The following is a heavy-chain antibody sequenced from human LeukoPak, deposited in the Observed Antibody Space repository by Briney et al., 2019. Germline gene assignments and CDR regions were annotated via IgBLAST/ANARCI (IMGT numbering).Heavy chain of an antibody. V-gene: IGHV4-4*02. CDR2: IYHSGST. CDR3: ARGWNYGPFDY. Sequence: SETLSLTCAVSGGSISSSNWWSWVRQPPGKGLEWIGEIYHSGSTNYNPSLKSRVTIPVDKSKNQFSLKLSSVTAADTAVYYCARGWNYGPFDYWGQGTLVTVSS. CDR1: GGSISSSNW. J-gene: IGHJ4*02. D-gene: IGHD1-7*01.